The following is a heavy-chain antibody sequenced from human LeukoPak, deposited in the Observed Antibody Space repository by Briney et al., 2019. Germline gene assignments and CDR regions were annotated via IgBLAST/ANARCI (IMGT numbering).Heavy chain of an antibody. CDR3: ARDLTRTYYYDSSGYDAFDI. V-gene: IGHV4-38-2*02. Sequence: KPSETLSLTCAVSGYSISSGYCWGWIRQPPGQGLEWIGSIHHSGSTNYNPSLKSRVTISVDTSKNQFSLKLSSVTAADTAVYYCARDLTRTYYYDSSGYDAFDIWGQGTMVTVSS. CDR1: GYSISSGYC. D-gene: IGHD3-22*01. J-gene: IGHJ3*02. CDR2: IHHSGST.